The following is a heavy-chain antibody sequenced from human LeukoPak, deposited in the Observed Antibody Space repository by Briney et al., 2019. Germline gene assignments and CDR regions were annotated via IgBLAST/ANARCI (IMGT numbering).Heavy chain of an antibody. CDR1: GFTFSSYW. V-gene: IGHV3-7*01. J-gene: IGHJ4*02. D-gene: IGHD6-19*01. CDR3: AIGTPVAGVY. CDR2: INQDGSGK. Sequence: GGSLRLSCIASGFTFSSYWVTWVRQAPGKGLEWVANINQDGSGKYYVDSVKGRFTISRDNDKNSLYLQMNRVRAEDTAVYYCAIGTPVAGVYWGQGTLVTVSS.